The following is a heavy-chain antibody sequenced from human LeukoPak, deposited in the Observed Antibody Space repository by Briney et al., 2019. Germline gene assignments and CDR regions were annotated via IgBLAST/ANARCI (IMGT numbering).Heavy chain of an antibody. CDR2: IIPILGIA. CDR3: ARGTCGGDCYYDY. J-gene: IGHJ4*02. D-gene: IGHD2-21*02. V-gene: IGHV1-69*04. CDR1: GYTFTSYG. Sequence: SVKVSCKASGYTFTSYGISWVRQAPGQGLEWMGRIIPILGIANYAQKFQGRVTITADKSTSTAYMELSSLRSEDTAVYYCARGTCGGDCYYDYWGQGTLVTVSS.